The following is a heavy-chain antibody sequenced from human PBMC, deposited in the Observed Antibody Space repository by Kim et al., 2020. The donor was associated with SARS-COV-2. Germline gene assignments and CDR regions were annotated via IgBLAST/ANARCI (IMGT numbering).Heavy chain of an antibody. CDR1: GGSISSSSYY. D-gene: IGHD4-17*01. Sequence: SETLSLTCTVSGGSISSSSYYWGWIRQPPGKGLEWIGSIYYSGSTYYNPSLKSRVTISVDTSKNQFSLKLSSVTAADTAVYYCASAEDDYGDGGGFFDYWGQGTLVTVSS. V-gene: IGHV4-39*01. J-gene: IGHJ4*02. CDR3: ASAEDDYGDGGGFFDY. CDR2: IYYSGST.